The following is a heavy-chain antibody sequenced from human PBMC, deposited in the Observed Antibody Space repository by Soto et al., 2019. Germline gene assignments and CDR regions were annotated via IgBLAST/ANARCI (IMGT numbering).Heavy chain of an antibody. J-gene: IGHJ4*02. CDR3: ARDPFY. CDR2: IHNSGGT. V-gene: IGHV4-59*01. Sequence: QVQLQESGPGLVKPSETLSLTCTVSGGSISEFYWSWIRQPPGKGLEWIGYIHNSGGTNYNPSPKRPVTISGDTSKNQFSLRLSSVTASDTAVYYCARDPFYWGQGTLVTVSS. CDR1: GGSISEFY.